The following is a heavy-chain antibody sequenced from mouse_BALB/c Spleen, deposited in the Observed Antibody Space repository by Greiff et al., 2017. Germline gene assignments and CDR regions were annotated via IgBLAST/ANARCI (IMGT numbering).Heavy chain of an antibody. Sequence: EVKLMESGAELVKPGASVKLSCTASGFNIKDTYMHWVKQRPEQGLEWIGRIDPANGNTKYDPKFQGKATITADTSSNTAYLQLSSLTSEDTAVYYCASYYYGSSPFDYWGQGTTLTVSS. CDR3: ASYYYGSSPFDY. J-gene: IGHJ2*01. D-gene: IGHD1-1*01. CDR2: IDPANGNT. V-gene: IGHV14-3*02. CDR1: GFNIKDTY.